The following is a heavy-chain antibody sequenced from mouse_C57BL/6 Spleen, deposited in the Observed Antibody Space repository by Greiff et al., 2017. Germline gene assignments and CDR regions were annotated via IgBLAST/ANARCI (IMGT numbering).Heavy chain of an antibody. CDR1: GYTFTDYN. J-gene: IGHJ1*03. CDR3: ASLITTVVAPSLDD. D-gene: IGHD1-1*01. CDR2: INPNNGGT. Sequence: VQLQQSGPELVKPGASVKIPCKASGYTFTDYNMDWVKQSHGKSLEWIGDINPNNGGTIYNQKFKGKATLTVDKSSSTAYMELRSLTSEDTAVYYCASLITTVVAPSLDDWGKGTTVTVSS. V-gene: IGHV1-18*01.